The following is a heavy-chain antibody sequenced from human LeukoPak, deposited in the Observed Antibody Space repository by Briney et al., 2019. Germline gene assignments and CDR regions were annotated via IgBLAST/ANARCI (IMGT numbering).Heavy chain of an antibody. CDR2: ISENGGYT. CDR1: GFTFNNYP. CDR3: AKDSNGD. Sequence: GGSLRLSCAASGFTFNNYPMSWVRQAPGKGLEWVSSISENGGYTYYADSVKGRFTISRDNSNNTVNLQMNSLRAEDTAVYYCAKDSNGDWGQGTLVTVSS. D-gene: IGHD4-17*01. V-gene: IGHV3-23*01. J-gene: IGHJ4*02.